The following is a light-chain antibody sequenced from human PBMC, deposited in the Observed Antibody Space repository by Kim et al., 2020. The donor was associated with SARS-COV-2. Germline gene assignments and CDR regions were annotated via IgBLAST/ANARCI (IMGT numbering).Light chain of an antibody. CDR1: QSVPTSY. CDR2: DAS. CDR3: QQYGSSPLT. J-gene: IGKJ1*01. V-gene: IGKV3-20*01. Sequence: EIVLTQSPDTLSLSSGERATLSCRASQSVPTSYLAWYQQKLGRAPRLLIFDASTRATGIPDRFSGSGSGTDFTLTINRLEPDDFAVYYCQQYGSSPLTFGQGTKVDIK.